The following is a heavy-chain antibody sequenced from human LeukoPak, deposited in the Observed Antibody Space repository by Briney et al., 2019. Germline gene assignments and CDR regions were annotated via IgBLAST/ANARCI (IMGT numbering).Heavy chain of an antibody. D-gene: IGHD6-13*01. CDR1: GDSVSSNSAA. Sequence: SQTLPLTCAISGDSVSSNSAAWNWIRQSPSRGLEWLGRTYYRSNWYNDYAVSVKSRITINSDTSKNQFSLQLNSVTPEDTAVYYCARDGADRSSSYWYYFDYWGQGTLVTVSS. J-gene: IGHJ4*02. CDR2: TYYRSNWYN. V-gene: IGHV6-1*01. CDR3: ARDGADRSSSYWYYFDY.